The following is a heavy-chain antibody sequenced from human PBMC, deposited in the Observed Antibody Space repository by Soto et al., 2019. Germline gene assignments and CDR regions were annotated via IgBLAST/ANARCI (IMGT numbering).Heavy chain of an antibody. D-gene: IGHD6-6*01. CDR1: GYTFTGYY. CDR2: INPNSGGT. Sequence: ASVKVSCKASGYTFTGYYMHWVRQAPGQGLEWMGWINPNSGGTNYAQKFQGWVTMTRDTSISTAYMELSSLRSEDTAVYYCARPSSSFLAAFDIWGQGTMVTVSS. CDR3: ARPSSSFLAAFDI. J-gene: IGHJ3*02. V-gene: IGHV1-2*04.